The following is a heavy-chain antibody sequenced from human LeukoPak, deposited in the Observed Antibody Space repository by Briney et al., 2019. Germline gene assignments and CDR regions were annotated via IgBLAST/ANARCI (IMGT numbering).Heavy chain of an antibody. D-gene: IGHD6-13*01. CDR1: GGSISSYY. Sequence: SQTLSLTCTVSGGSISSYYWSWIRQPPGKGLEWIGYIYYSGSTNYNPSLKSRITISVDTSKNQFSLKLSSVTAADTAVYYCARGLGIAAAGTSLDYWGQGTLVTVSS. J-gene: IGHJ4*02. CDR2: IYYSGST. CDR3: ARGLGIAAAGTSLDY. V-gene: IGHV4-59*01.